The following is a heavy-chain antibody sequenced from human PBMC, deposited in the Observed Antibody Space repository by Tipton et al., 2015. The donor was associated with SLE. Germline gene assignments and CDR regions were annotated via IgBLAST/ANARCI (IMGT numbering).Heavy chain of an antibody. CDR1: GFTFSSYW. D-gene: IGHD1-26*01. J-gene: IGHJ4*02. CDR2: IKQDGSEK. V-gene: IGHV3-7*04. Sequence: SLRLSCAASGFTFSSYWMSWVRQAPGKGLEWVANIKQDGSEKYYVASVKGRLTISRDNAKNSRYLQMNSLRAEDTAVDYCERAADSGSDFDCWGQVTLVTVSS. CDR3: ERAADSGSDFDC.